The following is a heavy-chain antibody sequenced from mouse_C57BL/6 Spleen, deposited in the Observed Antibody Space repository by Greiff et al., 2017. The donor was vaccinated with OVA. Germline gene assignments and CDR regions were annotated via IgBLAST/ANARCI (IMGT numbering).Heavy chain of an antibody. V-gene: IGHV1-54*01. J-gene: IGHJ3*01. CDR2: INPGSGGT. CDR3: ARSDYGSSYPAWFAY. D-gene: IGHD1-1*01. CDR1: GYAFTNYL. Sequence: VQLQQSGAELVRPGTSVKVSCKASGYAFTNYLIEWVKQRPGQGLEWIGVINPGSGGTNYNEKFKGKATLTADKSSSTAYMQLSSLTSEDSAVYFCARSDYGSSYPAWFAYWGQGTLVTVSA.